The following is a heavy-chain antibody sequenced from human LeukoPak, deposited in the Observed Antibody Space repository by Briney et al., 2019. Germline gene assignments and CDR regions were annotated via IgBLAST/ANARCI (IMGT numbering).Heavy chain of an antibody. CDR1: GGSFGGYY. CDR2: INHSGST. CDR3: ARLLSRITIFGVVISHDAFDI. Sequence: SETLSLTCAVYGGSFGGYYWSWIRQPPGKGLEWIGEINHSGSTNYNPSLKSRVTISVDTSKNQFSLKLSSVTAADTAVYYCARLLSRITIFGVVISHDAFDIWGQGTMVTVSS. D-gene: IGHD3-3*01. V-gene: IGHV4-34*01. J-gene: IGHJ3*02.